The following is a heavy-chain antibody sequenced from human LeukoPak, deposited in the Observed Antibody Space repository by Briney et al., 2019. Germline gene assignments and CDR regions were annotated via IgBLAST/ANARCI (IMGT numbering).Heavy chain of an antibody. CDR3: AKGIRYSSSSGFGC. CDR2: ISGSGGST. CDR1: GFTFSSYA. Sequence: GGSLRLSCAASGFTFSSYAMGWVRQAPGKGLEWVSAISGSGGSTYYADSVKGRFTISRDNSKNTLYLQMNSLRAEDTAVYYCAKGIRYSSSSGFGCWGQGTLVTVSS. J-gene: IGHJ4*02. D-gene: IGHD6-6*01. V-gene: IGHV3-23*01.